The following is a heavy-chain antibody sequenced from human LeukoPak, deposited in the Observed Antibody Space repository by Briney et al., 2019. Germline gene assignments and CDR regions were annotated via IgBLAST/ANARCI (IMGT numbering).Heavy chain of an antibody. CDR2: IVVGSGNT. D-gene: IGHD6-19*01. Sequence: SVKVSCKASGFTFTSSAMQWVRQARGQRLEWIGWIVVGSGNTNYAQKFQERVTIARDMSTSTAYMELSSLRSEDTAVYYCAADGLYSSGWPLFDALDIWGQGTMVTVSS. CDR1: GFTFTSSA. V-gene: IGHV1-58*02. CDR3: AADGLYSSGWPLFDALDI. J-gene: IGHJ3*02.